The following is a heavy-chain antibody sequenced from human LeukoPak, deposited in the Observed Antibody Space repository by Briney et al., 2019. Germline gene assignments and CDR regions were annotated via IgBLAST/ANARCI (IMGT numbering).Heavy chain of an antibody. CDR3: AGLHFAAAEEFDP. V-gene: IGHV4-59*08. CDR2: IYYSGST. D-gene: IGHD6-13*01. Sequence: SETLSLTCTASGCSINGFYWSWIRQPPGKGLEWIGYIYYSGSTNYNPYLRNRLTISVDDSNNQFPLKMNSVTAADTAMYYCAGLHFAAAEEFDPWGQGTLVTVSS. CDR1: GCSINGFY. J-gene: IGHJ5*02.